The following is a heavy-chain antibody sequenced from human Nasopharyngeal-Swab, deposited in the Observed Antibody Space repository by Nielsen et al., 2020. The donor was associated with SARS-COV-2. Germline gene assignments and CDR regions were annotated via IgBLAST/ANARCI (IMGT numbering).Heavy chain of an antibody. CDR3: ARDGPGGWFLDY. CDR2: ITPSGCST. D-gene: IGHD6-19*01. V-gene: IGHV1-46*01. Sequence: ASVKVSCKASGYTFTSYYMHWVRQAPGQGLEWMGIITPSGCSTNYAQNFQGRGTMTSDTSTSTVYMYLRSLRSEDTAVYYCARDGPGGWFLDYWGQGTLVTVSS. J-gene: IGHJ4*02. CDR1: GYTFTSYY.